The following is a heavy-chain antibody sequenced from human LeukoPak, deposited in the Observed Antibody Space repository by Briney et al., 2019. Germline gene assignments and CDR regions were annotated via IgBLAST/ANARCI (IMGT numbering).Heavy chain of an antibody. J-gene: IGHJ4*02. CDR1: GFTFSSYW. D-gene: IGHD3-22*01. Sequence: PGGSLRLSCAASGFTFSSYWMHWVRHAPGKGLVWVSRINSDGGSTTYADSVKGRFTISRDNAKNTLYLQMNSLRAEDTAMYYCARQYSYDSSGYYPWDYWGQGTLVTVSS. CDR2: INSDGGST. V-gene: IGHV3-74*03. CDR3: ARQYSYDSSGYYPWDY.